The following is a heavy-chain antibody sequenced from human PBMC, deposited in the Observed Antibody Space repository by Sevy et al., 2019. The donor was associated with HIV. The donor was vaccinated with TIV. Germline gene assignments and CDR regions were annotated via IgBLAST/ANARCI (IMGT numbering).Heavy chain of an antibody. Sequence: VGSLRLSCAASGFTFSTYAMTWVRQAPGKGLEWVSVISGSGGSTYYADSVKGRFTISRDNSKNTLYLQMNSLRAEDTAVYYCAKDRVSGTYYTGDFDYWGQGTLVTVSS. CDR3: AKDRVSGTYYTGDFDY. J-gene: IGHJ4*02. D-gene: IGHD3-10*01. V-gene: IGHV3-23*01. CDR2: ISGSGGST. CDR1: GFTFSTYA.